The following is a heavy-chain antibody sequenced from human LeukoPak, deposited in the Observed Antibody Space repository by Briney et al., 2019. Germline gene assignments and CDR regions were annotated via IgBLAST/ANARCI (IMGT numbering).Heavy chain of an antibody. CDR1: GGSFSGYY. CDR3: ARGYYDSSGYYPFDY. Sequence: WETLSLTCAVYGGSFSGYYWSWIRQPPGKGLEWIGEINHSGSTNYNPSLKSRVTISVDTSKNQFSLKLSSVTAADTAVYYCARGYYDSSGYYPFDYWGQGTLVTVSS. D-gene: IGHD3-22*01. V-gene: IGHV4-34*01. J-gene: IGHJ4*02. CDR2: INHSGST.